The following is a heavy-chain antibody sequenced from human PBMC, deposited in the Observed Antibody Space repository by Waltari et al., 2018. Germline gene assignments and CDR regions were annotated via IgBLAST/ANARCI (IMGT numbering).Heavy chain of an antibody. D-gene: IGHD6-13*01. V-gene: IGHV1-2*06. CDR2: INPNSGGT. CDR1: GYTFTGYY. Sequence: QVQLVQSGAEVKKPGASVKVSCKASGYTFTGYYMHWVRQAPGQGLEWMGRINPNSGGTNYAQKFQGRVTITADKSTSTAYMGLSSLRSEDTAVYYCARSGALGGSSSWYGNGYWGQGTLVTVSS. CDR3: ARSGALGGSSSWYGNGY. J-gene: IGHJ4*02.